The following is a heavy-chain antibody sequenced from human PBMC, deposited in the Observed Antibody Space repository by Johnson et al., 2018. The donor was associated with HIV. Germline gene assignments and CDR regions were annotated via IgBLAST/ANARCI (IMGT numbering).Heavy chain of an antibody. CDR2: IYSGGST. CDR3: ARGTEGDGAFDI. CDR1: GFTVRSNY. J-gene: IGHJ3*02. D-gene: IGHD1-1*01. V-gene: IGHV3-66*02. Sequence: VQLLESGGGLVQPGGSLRLSCAASGFTVRSNYMSWVRQAPGKGLEWVSVIYSGGSTYYADSVKGRFSISRDNSKNTLYFQMNSLRAEDTAVYYCARGTEGDGAFDIWGQGTMVTVSS.